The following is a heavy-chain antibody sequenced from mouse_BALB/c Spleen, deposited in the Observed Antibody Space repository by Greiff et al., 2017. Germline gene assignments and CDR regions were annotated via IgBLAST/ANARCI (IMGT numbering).Heavy chain of an antibody. CDR3: ARKKFITPMDY. V-gene: IGHV1S56*01. CDR2: IYPGDGST. D-gene: IGHD1-1*01. J-gene: IGHJ4*01. CDR1: GYTFTSYY. Sequence: QVQLQQSGPELVKPGASVKMSCKASGYTFTSYYIHWVKQRPGQGLEWIGWIYPGDGSTKYNEKFKGKTTLTADKSSSTAYMLLSSLTSEDSAIYFCARKKFITPMDYWGQGTSVTVSS.